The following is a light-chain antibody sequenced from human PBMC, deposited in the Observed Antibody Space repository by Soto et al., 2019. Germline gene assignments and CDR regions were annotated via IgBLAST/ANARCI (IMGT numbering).Light chain of an antibody. CDR1: SSDVGGYNY. V-gene: IGLV2-14*01. CDR3: SSYTSTTPVV. Sequence: QSALTQAASVSGSHGQAITISCTGTSSDVGGYNYVSWYQQHPGKAPKLIIYEVGNRPSGVSNRFSGSKSGNTASLTISGLQAEDEADYYCSSYTSTTPVVFGGGTKLTVL. CDR2: EVG. J-gene: IGLJ2*01.